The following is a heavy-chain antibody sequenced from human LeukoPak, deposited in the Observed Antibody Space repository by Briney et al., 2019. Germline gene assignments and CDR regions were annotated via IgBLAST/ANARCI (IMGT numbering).Heavy chain of an antibody. Sequence: GASVKVSCKASGYTFTSYGISWVRQAPGQGLEWMGWISAYNGNTNYAQKLQGRVTMTTDTSTSTAYMELRSLRSDDTAVYYCARALGRYSSRWSPAHWGQGTLVTVSS. V-gene: IGHV1-18*01. D-gene: IGHD6-13*01. CDR3: ARALGRYSSRWSPAH. J-gene: IGHJ1*01. CDR1: GYTFTSYG. CDR2: ISAYNGNT.